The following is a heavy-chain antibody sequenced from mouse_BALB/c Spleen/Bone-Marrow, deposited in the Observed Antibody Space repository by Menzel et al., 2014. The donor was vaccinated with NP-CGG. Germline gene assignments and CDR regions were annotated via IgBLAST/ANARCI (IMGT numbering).Heavy chain of an antibody. CDR3: ATYYRYDRRFAY. CDR2: IDPANGNT. CDR1: GFNIKDTY. J-gene: IGHJ3*01. V-gene: IGHV14-3*02. D-gene: IGHD2-14*01. Sequence: EVQLQESGAELVKPWASVKLSCTASGFNIKDTYMHWVKQRPEQGLEWIGRIDPANGNTKYDPKFQGKATITADTSSNTAYLQLSSLTSEDTAVYYCATYYRYDRRFAYWGQGTLVTVSA.